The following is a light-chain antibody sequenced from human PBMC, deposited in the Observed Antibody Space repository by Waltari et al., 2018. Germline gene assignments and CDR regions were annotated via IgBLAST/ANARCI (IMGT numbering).Light chain of an antibody. CDR2: KVS. Sequence: DGVRTQSPLSLPVTLGQPASISCRSSQSLVHSDGNTYLNWFQQRPGQSPRRLIYKVSNRDSGVPDRFSGSGSGTDFTLKISRVEAEDVGVYYCMQGTHWPWTFGQGTKVEIK. CDR3: MQGTHWPWT. CDR1: QSLVHSDGNTY. V-gene: IGKV2-30*02. J-gene: IGKJ1*01.